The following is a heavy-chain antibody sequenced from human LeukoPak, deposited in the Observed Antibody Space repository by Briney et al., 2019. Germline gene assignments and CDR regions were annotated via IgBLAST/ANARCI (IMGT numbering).Heavy chain of an antibody. J-gene: IGHJ5*02. V-gene: IGHV4-39*01. Sequence: SETLSLTCTVSGGSISRSSYYWGWIRQPPGKGLEWIGSIYYSGSTFYNPSLKGRVTISLDTSKNQFSLKLRSVTAADTAVYYCATFSYSSGWGDHWGQGTLVTVSS. D-gene: IGHD6-19*01. CDR1: GGSISRSSYY. CDR3: ATFSYSSGWGDH. CDR2: IYYSGST.